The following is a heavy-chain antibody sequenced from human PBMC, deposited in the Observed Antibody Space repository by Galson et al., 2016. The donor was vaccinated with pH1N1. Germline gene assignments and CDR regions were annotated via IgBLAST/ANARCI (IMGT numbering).Heavy chain of an antibody. D-gene: IGHD2-15*01. CDR3: ARDHCSGGSGYSGFDP. J-gene: IGHJ5*02. Sequence: TLSLTCTVSGGSMTSGHYYWSWIRQLPDKGLEWIGYIYYGGKTYSNPSLKSRLTISVDTSKNQFSLKLNSVTAADTPVYYCARDHCSGGSGYSGFDPWGQGILVTVAS. V-gene: IGHV4-31*03. CDR1: GGSMTSGHYY. CDR2: IYYGGKT.